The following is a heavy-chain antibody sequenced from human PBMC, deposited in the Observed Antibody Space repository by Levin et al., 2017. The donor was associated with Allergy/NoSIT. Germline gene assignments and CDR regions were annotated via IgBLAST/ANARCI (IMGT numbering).Heavy chain of an antibody. CDR3: ARDTGYSSSWGDYYFDY. CDR1: GFTFSSYA. D-gene: IGHD6-13*01. Sequence: GESLKISCAASGFTFSSYAMHWVRQAPGKGLEWVAVISYDGSNKYYADSVKGRFTISRDNSKNTLYLQMNSLRAEDTAVYYCARDTGYSSSWGDYYFDYWGQGTLVTVSS. J-gene: IGHJ4*02. CDR2: ISYDGSNK. V-gene: IGHV3-30-3*01.